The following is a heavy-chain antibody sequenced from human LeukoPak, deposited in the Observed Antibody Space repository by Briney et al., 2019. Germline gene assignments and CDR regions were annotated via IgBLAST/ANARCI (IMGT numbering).Heavy chain of an antibody. Sequence: PSETLSLTCTVSGGSISSYYWSWIRQPPGKGLEWIGYIYYSGSTNYNPSLKSRVTISVDTSKNQFSLKLSSVTAADTAVYYCARALYYGSGSYRYYYYYYMDVWGKGTTVTISS. V-gene: IGHV4-59*01. CDR2: IYYSGST. CDR1: GGSISSYY. D-gene: IGHD3-10*01. CDR3: ARALYYGSGSYRYYYYYYMDV. J-gene: IGHJ6*03.